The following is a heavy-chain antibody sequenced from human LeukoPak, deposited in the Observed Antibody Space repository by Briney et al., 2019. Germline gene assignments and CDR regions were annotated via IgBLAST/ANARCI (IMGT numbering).Heavy chain of an antibody. CDR1: GGSVRSGSYY. V-gene: IGHV4-61*01. J-gene: IGHJ5*02. CDR3: ASGVVVAATASFDP. D-gene: IGHD2-15*01. CDR2: IYYSGST. Sequence: SETLSLTCTVSGGSVRSGSYYWSWIWQPPGKGLEWIGYIYYSGSTNYNPSLKSRVTISVDTSKNQFSLKLSSVTAADTAVYSCASGVVVAATASFDPWGQGTLVTVSS.